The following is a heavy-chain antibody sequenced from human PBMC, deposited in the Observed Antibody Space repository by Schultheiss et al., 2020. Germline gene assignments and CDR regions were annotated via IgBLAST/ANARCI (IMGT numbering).Heavy chain of an antibody. CDR3: ARSNSPPLEDWLDP. CDR1: DFSVGNNF. J-gene: IGHJ5*02. D-gene: IGHD4-11*01. Sequence: GGSLRLSCTGSDFSVGNNFMSWVRQAPGKGLEWVSVIYSGGTTYYADSVKGRFTISRDISKNTVYLQINSLRVEDTAVYYCARSNSPPLEDWLDPWGQGTLVTVSS. V-gene: IGHV3-53*01. CDR2: IYSGGTT.